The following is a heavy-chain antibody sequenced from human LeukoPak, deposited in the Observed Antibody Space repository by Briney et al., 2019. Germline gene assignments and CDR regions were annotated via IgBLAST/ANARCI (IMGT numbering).Heavy chain of an antibody. CDR2: ISSSSSYI. J-gene: IGHJ4*02. CDR3: ARDDYYDSSGYYALEY. D-gene: IGHD3-22*01. V-gene: IGHV3-21*01. Sequence: PGGSLRLSCAASGFTFSSYSMNWVRQAPGKVLEWVSSISSSSSYIYYADSVKGRFTISRDNAKNSLYLQMNSLRAEDTAVYYCARDDYYDSSGYYALEYWGQGTLVTVSS. CDR1: GFTFSSYS.